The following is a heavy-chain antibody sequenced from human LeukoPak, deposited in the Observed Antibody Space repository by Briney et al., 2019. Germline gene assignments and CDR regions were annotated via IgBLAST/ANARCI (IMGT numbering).Heavy chain of an antibody. CDR2: ISAYNGNT. CDR3: AREPGVAAAAVPFDY. V-gene: IGHV1-18*01. CDR1: GYIFTNHG. D-gene: IGHD6-19*01. Sequence: ASVKVACKTSGYIFTNHGISWVRQAPGQGLEWMASISAYNGNTEYSQNFQGRVTMTMDTSTSTAYMELKSLTADDTAIYYCAREPGVAAAAVPFDYWGQGTLVTVSS. J-gene: IGHJ4*02.